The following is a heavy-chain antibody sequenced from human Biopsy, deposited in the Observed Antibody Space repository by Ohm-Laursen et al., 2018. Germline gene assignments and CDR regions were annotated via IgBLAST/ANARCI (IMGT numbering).Heavy chain of an antibody. CDR3: AKPADSYGSEFYFDY. CDR2: INTSGGST. CDR1: GFTFSSYA. Sequence: GSLRLSCSASGFTFSSYAMTWVRQAPGNGLEWVSVINTSGGSTHYAVSVKGRFTISRDNSKNTLYLRMNSLRAEDTAVYYCAKPADSYGSEFYFDYWGQGTLVTVSS. D-gene: IGHD4-17*01. J-gene: IGHJ4*02. V-gene: IGHV3-23*01.